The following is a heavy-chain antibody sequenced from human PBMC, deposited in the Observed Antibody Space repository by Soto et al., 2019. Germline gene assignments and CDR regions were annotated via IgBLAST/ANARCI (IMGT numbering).Heavy chain of an antibody. V-gene: IGHV1-69*02. Sequence: QVQLVQSGAEVRKPGSSVKVSCKASGGTFSSYIISWVRQAPGQGLEWVGRIIPTTGITDYAQKFQGRITFTADRPKSTAYMELSSLRSEDTAVYFCATARLADMATLSGYYYYGVDVWGQGTTVTVSS. CDR1: GGTFSSYI. J-gene: IGHJ6*02. CDR3: ATARLADMATLSGYYYYGVDV. CDR2: IIPTTGIT. D-gene: IGHD5-12*01.